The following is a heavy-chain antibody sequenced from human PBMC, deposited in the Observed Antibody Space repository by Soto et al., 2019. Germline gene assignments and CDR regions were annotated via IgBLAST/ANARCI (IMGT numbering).Heavy chain of an antibody. CDR1: GCSISSSSYY. D-gene: IGHD6-6*01. J-gene: IGHJ4*02. Sequence: PXEILSLTVTVSGCSISSSSYYWGWIRQPPGKGLEWIGSIYYSGSTYYNPSLKSRVTISVDTPKNQFSLKLSSVTAADTAVYYCARHERQLVFDYWGQGTLVTVSS. CDR2: IYYSGST. CDR3: ARHERQLVFDY. V-gene: IGHV4-39*01.